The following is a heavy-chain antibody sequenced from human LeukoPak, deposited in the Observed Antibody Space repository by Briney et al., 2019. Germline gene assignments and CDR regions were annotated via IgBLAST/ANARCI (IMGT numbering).Heavy chain of an antibody. J-gene: IGHJ4*02. D-gene: IGHD2-2*01. V-gene: IGHV3-23*01. Sequence: GGSLTLSCAASGFTVSNDYMAWVRQAPGRGPEWVSTISGSGDTTYYANSVRGRFTVSRDNSKNTLYLQMSSLRAENTAVYYCARTPQKYCSSTTCYPDYWGQGTLVTVSS. CDR2: ISGSGDTT. CDR1: GFTVSNDY. CDR3: ARTPQKYCSSTTCYPDY.